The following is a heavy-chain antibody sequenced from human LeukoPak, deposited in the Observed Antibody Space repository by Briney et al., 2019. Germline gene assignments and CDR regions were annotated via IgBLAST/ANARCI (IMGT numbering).Heavy chain of an antibody. CDR3: ARVILYTSSWAGGYFDY. V-gene: IGHV4-59*01. Sequence: SETLSRTCTVYGGSIGSDYGRLIRQAPGKGLEWIGFIYYSGFVDYNPSLTSRVTISIDTSRNQFSLKLNSVSAADAAVYYCARVILYTSSWAGGYFDYWGQGALVTVSS. CDR2: IYYSGFV. CDR1: GGSIGSDY. J-gene: IGHJ4*02. D-gene: IGHD6-13*01.